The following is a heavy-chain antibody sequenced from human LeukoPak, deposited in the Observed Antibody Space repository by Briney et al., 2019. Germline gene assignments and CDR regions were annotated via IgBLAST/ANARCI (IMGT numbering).Heavy chain of an antibody. Sequence: GGSLRLSCAASGFTFSIYAMGWVRQAPRKGLEWVSTISDSGGSTYYADSVKGRFTISRDNSKNTLYLQMNSLRAEDAAVYYCARDPGSFYNVKAFDFWGQGTLVTVSS. V-gene: IGHV3-23*01. J-gene: IGHJ3*01. CDR3: ARDPGSFYNVKAFDF. D-gene: IGHD3-10*01. CDR2: ISDSGGST. CDR1: GFTFSIYA.